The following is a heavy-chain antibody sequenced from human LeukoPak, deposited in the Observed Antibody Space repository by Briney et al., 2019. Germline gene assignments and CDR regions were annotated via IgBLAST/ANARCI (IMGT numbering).Heavy chain of an antibody. D-gene: IGHD3-10*01. CDR2: ISYDGSNT. CDR1: GFTFSSYG. J-gene: IGHJ4*02. Sequence: GGSLRLSCAASGFTFSSYGMHGVRQAPGKGLEWVAVISYDGSNTYYADSVKGRFTISRDNSKNMLYLQMNSLRAEDTAVYYCAKPYYYGSSSYMDYWGQGTLVTVSA. CDR3: AKPYYYGSSSYMDY. V-gene: IGHV3-30*18.